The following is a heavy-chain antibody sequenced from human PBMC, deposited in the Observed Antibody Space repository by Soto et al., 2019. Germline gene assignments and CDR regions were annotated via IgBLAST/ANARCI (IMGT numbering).Heavy chain of an antibody. Sequence: SETLSLTCTVSGASMNSYHWSWIRQPAGKGLEWIGHIHSSGSTNYNPSLKSRVTMSVDTSKNQFSLRLMSLTAADTAVYYCASLHRGFAVAGTMESWGQGTLVTVSS. V-gene: IGHV4-4*07. D-gene: IGHD6-19*01. CDR2: IHSSGST. CDR3: ASLHRGFAVAGTMES. J-gene: IGHJ5*02. CDR1: GASMNSYH.